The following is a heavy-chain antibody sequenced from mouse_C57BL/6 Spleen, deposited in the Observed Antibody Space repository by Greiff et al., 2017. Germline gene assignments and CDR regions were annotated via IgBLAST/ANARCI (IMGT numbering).Heavy chain of an antibody. Sequence: QVQLKQSGAELVRPGASVTLSCKASGYTFTDYEMHWVKQTPVHGLEWIGAIDPETGGTAYNQKFKGKAILTADKSSSTAYMELRSLTSEDSAVYYCTRLVYDGLYYFDYWGQGTTLTVSS. CDR3: TRLVYDGLYYFDY. V-gene: IGHV1-15*01. J-gene: IGHJ2*01. D-gene: IGHD2-3*01. CDR2: IDPETGGT. CDR1: GYTFTDYE.